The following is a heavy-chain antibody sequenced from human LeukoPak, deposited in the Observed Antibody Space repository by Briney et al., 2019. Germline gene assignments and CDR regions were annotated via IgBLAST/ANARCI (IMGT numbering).Heavy chain of an antibody. V-gene: IGHV3-30*02. Sequence: QSGGSLRLSCAASGFTFSSYGMHWVRQAPGKGLEWVAFIRYDGSNKYYADSVKGRFTISRDNSKNTLYLQMNSLRAEDTAVYYCAKIPYYDFWSGGYDAFDIWGQGTMVTVS. CDR1: GFTFSSYG. CDR2: IRYDGSNK. D-gene: IGHD3-3*01. J-gene: IGHJ3*02. CDR3: AKIPYYDFWSGGYDAFDI.